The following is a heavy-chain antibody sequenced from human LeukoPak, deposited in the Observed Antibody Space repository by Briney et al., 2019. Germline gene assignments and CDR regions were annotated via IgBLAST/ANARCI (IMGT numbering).Heavy chain of an antibody. CDR1: GFTFSSYA. Sequence: GRSLRLSCAASGFTFSSYAMHWVRQAPGKGLEWVSYISSSSSTIYYADSVKGRFTISRDNAKNSLYLQMNSLRAEDTAVYYCARVFVVSGWRYYYYGMDVWGQGTTVTVSS. V-gene: IGHV3-48*01. D-gene: IGHD6-19*01. CDR3: ARVFVVSGWRYYYYGMDV. CDR2: ISSSSSTI. J-gene: IGHJ6*02.